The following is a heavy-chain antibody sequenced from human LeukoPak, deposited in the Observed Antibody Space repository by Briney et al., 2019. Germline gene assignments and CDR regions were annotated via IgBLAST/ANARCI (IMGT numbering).Heavy chain of an antibody. V-gene: IGHV3-30*02. CDR3: AKAIWVAATSSWFCLDY. Sequence: RPGGSLRLSCAASGFTFSSYGMHWVRQAPGKGLEWVAFIRYDGSNKYYADSVKGRFTISRDNSRNTLYLQMNSLRPEDTAVYYCAKAIWVAATSSWFCLDYWGQGTLVTVSS. CDR1: GFTFSSYG. CDR2: IRYDGSNK. J-gene: IGHJ4*02. D-gene: IGHD3-10*01.